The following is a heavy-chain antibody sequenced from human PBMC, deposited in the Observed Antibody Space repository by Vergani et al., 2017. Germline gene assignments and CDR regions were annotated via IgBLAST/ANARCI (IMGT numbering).Heavy chain of an antibody. Sequence: QVQLVQSGAEVKKPGASVKVSCKASGYTFTGYYMHWVRQAPGQGLEWMGWINPNSGGTNYAQKFQGRVTMTRDTSISTAYMELSRLRSDDTAGYYCARVALARPFGVVMGWGDAFDIWGQGTMVTVSS. J-gene: IGHJ3*02. D-gene: IGHD3-3*01. V-gene: IGHV1-2*02. CDR3: ARVALARPFGVVMGWGDAFDI. CDR1: GYTFTGYY. CDR2: INPNSGGT.